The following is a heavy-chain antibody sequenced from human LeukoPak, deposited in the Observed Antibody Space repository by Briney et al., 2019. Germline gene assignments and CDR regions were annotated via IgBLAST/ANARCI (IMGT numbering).Heavy chain of an antibody. D-gene: IGHD3-10*01. V-gene: IGHV1-69*01. CDR1: GGTFSSYA. CDR2: IIPILGSA. CDR3: ARVDISMVRGVITPYYFDC. J-gene: IGHJ4*02. Sequence: ASLKESCKDSGGTFSSYAISWVRPARGRGLDWMGGIIPILGSANYAQKNQRRVTIAADESTSTDYMELSRLRSEDTAVYNCARVDISMVRGVITPYYFDCWGEGTLVTVSS.